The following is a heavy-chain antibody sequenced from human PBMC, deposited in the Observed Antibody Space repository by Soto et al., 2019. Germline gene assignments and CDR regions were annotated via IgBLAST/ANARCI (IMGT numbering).Heavy chain of an antibody. V-gene: IGHV3-23*01. J-gene: IGHJ6*03. CDR1: GFTFSSYA. D-gene: IGHD4-17*01. CDR3: AKCGAGDYGYYYYYMDV. Sequence: GGSLRLSCAASGFTFSSYAMSWVRQAPGKGLEWVSAISGSGGSTYYADSGKGRFTISRDNSKNTLYLQMNSLRAEDTAVYYCAKCGAGDYGYYYYYMDVWGKGTTVTVSS. CDR2: ISGSGGST.